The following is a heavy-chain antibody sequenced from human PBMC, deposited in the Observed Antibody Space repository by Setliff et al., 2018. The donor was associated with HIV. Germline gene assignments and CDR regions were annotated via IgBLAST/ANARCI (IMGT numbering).Heavy chain of an antibody. CDR1: GGSIRSDNYY. D-gene: IGHD2-15*01. Sequence: SETLSLTCRVSGGSIRSDNYYWAWIRQPPGKRLEWIASIHHTGGTYYNPSLKSRVSISVDTSKNQFSLKLTSVTAADTAVYYCVKAVAAPSWFDPWGQGTLVTVSS. CDR3: VKAVAAPSWFDP. J-gene: IGHJ5*02. CDR2: IHHTGGT. V-gene: IGHV4-39*07.